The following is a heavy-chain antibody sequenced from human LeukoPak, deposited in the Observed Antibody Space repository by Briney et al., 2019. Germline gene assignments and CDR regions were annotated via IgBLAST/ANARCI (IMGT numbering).Heavy chain of an antibody. V-gene: IGHV3-23*01. D-gene: IGHD2-2*01. J-gene: IGHJ3*01. CDR2: ISGSGGST. Sequence: PPGGSLRLSCAASGFTFNNYVMTWVRQTPGKGLEWVSAISGSGGSTYYADSVKGRFTISRDNSKNTLYLQMNSLRAEDTAVYYCACYGAQLPLWGQGTMVTVSS. CDR3: ACYGAQLPL. CDR1: GFTFNNYV.